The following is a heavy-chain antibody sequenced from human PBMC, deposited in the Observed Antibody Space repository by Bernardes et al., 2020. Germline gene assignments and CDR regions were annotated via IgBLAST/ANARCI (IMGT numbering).Heavy chain of an antibody. CDR2: MNPNSGNT. J-gene: IGHJ6*04. CDR3: ARGGRVDTAMVRYYYGMDV. CDR1: GYTFTSYD. V-gene: IGHV1-8*01. Sequence: ASVKVSCKASGYTFTSYDINWVRQATGQGLEWMGWMNPNSGNTGYAQKFQGRVTMTRNTSISTAYMELSSLRSEDTAVYYCARGGRVDTAMVRYYYGMDVWGKGTTVTVSS. D-gene: IGHD5-18*01.